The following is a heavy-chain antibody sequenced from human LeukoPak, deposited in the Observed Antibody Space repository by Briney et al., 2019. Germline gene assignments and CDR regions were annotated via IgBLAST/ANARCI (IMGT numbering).Heavy chain of an antibody. D-gene: IGHD6-13*01. CDR2: ISAYNGNT. J-gene: IGHJ4*02. Sequence: ASVKVSCTASGYTFTSYGISWVRQAPGQGLEWMGWISAYNGNTNYAQKLQGRVTMTTDTSTSTAYMELRSLRSDDTAVYYCARGTLGSSWYLYYFDYWGQGTLVTVSS. CDR3: ARGTLGSSWYLYYFDY. CDR1: GYTFTSYG. V-gene: IGHV1-18*01.